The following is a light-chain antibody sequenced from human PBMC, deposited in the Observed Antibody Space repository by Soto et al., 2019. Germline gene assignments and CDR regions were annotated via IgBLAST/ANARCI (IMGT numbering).Light chain of an antibody. CDR2: GAS. J-gene: IGKJ2*01. Sequence: EIVMTQSPATLSVSPGEGATLPCRASQSVGSNLAWFQQKPGQAPRLLMYGASTRATGIPARFSGSGSGTEFTLTISSLQPEDFAVYYCQQYNNWPPWYTFGQGTKLEIK. CDR1: QSVGSN. CDR3: QQYNNWPPWYT. V-gene: IGKV3-15*01.